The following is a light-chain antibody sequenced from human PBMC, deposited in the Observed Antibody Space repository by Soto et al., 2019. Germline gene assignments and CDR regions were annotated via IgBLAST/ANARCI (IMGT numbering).Light chain of an antibody. Sequence: SSELTQPPSVSVSPGQTASITCSGDKLGDKYACWYQQKPGQSPVLVIYQDSKRPSGIPERFSGSNSGNTATLTISGTQAMDEADYYCQAWDSSPVVFGTGTKLTVL. V-gene: IGLV3-1*01. CDR1: KLGDKY. CDR2: QDS. CDR3: QAWDSSPVV. J-gene: IGLJ1*01.